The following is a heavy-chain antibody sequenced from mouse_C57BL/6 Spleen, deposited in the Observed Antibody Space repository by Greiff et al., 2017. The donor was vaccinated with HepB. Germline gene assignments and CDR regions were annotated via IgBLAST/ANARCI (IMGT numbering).Heavy chain of an antibody. D-gene: IGHD3-3*01. J-gene: IGHJ4*01. CDR1: GFTFSDYY. CDR2: ISNGGGST. Sequence: EVKVEESGGGLVQPGGSLKLSCAASGFTFSDYYMYWVRQTPEKRLEWVAYISNGGGSTYYPDTVKGRFTISRDNAKNTLYLQMSRLKSEDTAMYYCARRGGTRAMDYWGQGTSVTVSS. CDR3: ARRGGTRAMDY. V-gene: IGHV5-12*01.